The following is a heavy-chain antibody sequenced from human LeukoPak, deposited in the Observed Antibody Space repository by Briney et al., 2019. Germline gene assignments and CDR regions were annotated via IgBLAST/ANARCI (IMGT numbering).Heavy chain of an antibody. V-gene: IGHV1-8*03. CDR2: MNPNSGNT. CDR3: ARGLFLRDYDFWSGYYVSGNWFDP. J-gene: IGHJ5*02. CDR1: GYTFTSYD. D-gene: IGHD3-3*01. Sequence: ASVKVSCKASGYTFTSYDINWVRQATGQGLEWMGWMNPNSGNTGYAQKFQGRVTITRNTSISTAYMELSSLRSEDTAVYYCARGLFLRDYDFWSGYYVSGNWFDPWGQGTLVTVSS.